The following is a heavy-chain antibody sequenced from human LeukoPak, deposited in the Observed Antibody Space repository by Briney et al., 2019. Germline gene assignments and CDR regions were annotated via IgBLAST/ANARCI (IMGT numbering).Heavy chain of an antibody. V-gene: IGHV3-23*01. CDR3: AKDPDYYGSGSIDY. CDR2: ISGSGGST. J-gene: IGHJ4*02. Sequence: RTGGSLRLSCAASGFTFSSYAMSWVRQAPGKGLEWVSAISGSGGSTYYADSVKGRFTISRDNSKNTLYLQMNSLRAEDTAVYYCAKDPDYYGSGSIDYWGQGTLVTVSS. D-gene: IGHD3-10*01. CDR1: GFTFSSYA.